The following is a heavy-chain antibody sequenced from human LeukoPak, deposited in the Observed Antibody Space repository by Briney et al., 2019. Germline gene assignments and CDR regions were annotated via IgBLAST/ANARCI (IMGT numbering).Heavy chain of an antibody. Sequence: SETLSLTCTVSGGSMNSSDYYWSWIRQHPGKGLEWIGYVYYTGSRYYNPSLKSRVTISMDTSKNQFSLKLSSLTAADTAVYYCARRPTLGYGDMYFDYWGQGTLVTASS. CDR3: ARRPTLGYGDMYFDY. D-gene: IGHD3-16*01. V-gene: IGHV4-31*03. CDR2: VYYTGSR. J-gene: IGHJ4*02. CDR1: GGSMNSSDYY.